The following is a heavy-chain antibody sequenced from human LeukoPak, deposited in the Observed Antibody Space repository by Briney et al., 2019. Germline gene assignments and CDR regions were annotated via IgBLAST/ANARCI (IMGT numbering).Heavy chain of an antibody. CDR2: IYYSGST. CDR1: GGSISSYY. D-gene: IGHD3-9*01. V-gene: IGHV4-59*01. J-gene: IGHJ4*02. Sequence: SETLSLTCTVSGGSISSYYWSWIRQPPGKGLEWIGYIYYSGSTNYNPSLKSRVTISVDTSKNQFSLKLSSVTAAGTAVYYCARASTDIFSFDYWGQGTLVTVSS. CDR3: ARASTDIFSFDY.